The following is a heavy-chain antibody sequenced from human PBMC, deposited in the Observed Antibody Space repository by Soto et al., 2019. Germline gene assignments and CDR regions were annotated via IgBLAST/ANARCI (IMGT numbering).Heavy chain of an antibody. CDR3: ATDKVAFDM. Sequence: ASVKVSCKASGYPFIDSYLHWVRQAPGQGLEWMGWIHPNGGDTISAQKFQGRVTMTRDTSINTAYMEVSRLRSDDTAVYYCATDKVAFDMWGQGTMVTVSS. J-gene: IGHJ3*02. D-gene: IGHD3-9*01. V-gene: IGHV1-2*02. CDR2: IHPNGGDT. CDR1: GYPFIDSY.